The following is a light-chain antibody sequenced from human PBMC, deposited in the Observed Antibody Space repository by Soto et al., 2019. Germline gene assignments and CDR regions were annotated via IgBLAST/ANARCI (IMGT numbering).Light chain of an antibody. J-gene: IGKJ1*01. Sequence: DIQMTQSPSTLSASVGDRVTITCRASQSISSWLAWYQQKPGKAPKLLLYKASSLESGVPSRFSGSGSGTEFTLTISSLQPDDFATYYCQQYNRGTFGQGTKVEIK. CDR1: QSISSW. CDR3: QQYNRGT. V-gene: IGKV1-5*03. CDR2: KAS.